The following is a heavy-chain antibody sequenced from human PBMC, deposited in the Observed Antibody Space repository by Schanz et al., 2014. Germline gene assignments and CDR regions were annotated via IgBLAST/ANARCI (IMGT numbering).Heavy chain of an antibody. Sequence: VQLVESGGDLVQPGGSLRLSCAASEFTVSTHYMSWIRQAPGKGLEWVSYISHNSHYTNYADSVKGRFTISRDTAENSVYLQMNSLRAEDTAVYYCASLYDREYFDYWGQGTLVTVSS. J-gene: IGHJ4*02. CDR1: EFTVSTHY. CDR2: ISHNSHYT. D-gene: IGHD2-8*01. CDR3: ASLYDREYFDY. V-gene: IGHV3-11*06.